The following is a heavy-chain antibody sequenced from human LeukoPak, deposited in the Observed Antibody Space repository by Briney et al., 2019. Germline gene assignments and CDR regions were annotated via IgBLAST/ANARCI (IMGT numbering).Heavy chain of an antibody. CDR3: ARDRNWNYQGNWFDP. Sequence: SETLSLTCTVSGGSISSYYWSWIRQPAGKGLEWIGRIYTGGSTNYNPSLKSRVTMSVDTSKNQFSLNLSSVTAADTAVYYCARDRNWNYQGNWFDPWGQGTLVIVSS. J-gene: IGHJ5*02. D-gene: IGHD1-7*01. CDR1: GGSISSYY. V-gene: IGHV4-4*07. CDR2: IYTGGST.